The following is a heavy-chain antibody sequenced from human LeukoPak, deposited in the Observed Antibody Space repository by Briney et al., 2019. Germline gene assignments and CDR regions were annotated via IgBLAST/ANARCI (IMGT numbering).Heavy chain of an antibody. D-gene: IGHD3-22*01. Sequence: GGSRRLSCAVSGFTFSSYAMSWVRQAPGKGLEWVSAISGSGGSTYYADSVKGRFTISRDNSKNTLYLQMNSLRAEDTAVYYCAKHYDSSSYWGYWGQGTLVTVSS. CDR2: ISGSGGST. CDR1: GFTFSSYA. CDR3: AKHYDSSSYWGY. J-gene: IGHJ4*02. V-gene: IGHV3-23*01.